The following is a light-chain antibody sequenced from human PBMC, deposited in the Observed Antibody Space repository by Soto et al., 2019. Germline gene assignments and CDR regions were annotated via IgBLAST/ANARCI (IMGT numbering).Light chain of an antibody. V-gene: IGLV1-47*01. CDR2: RSD. Sequence: QSALTQPPSVSGTPGQRVSISCSGDSSTFANNYVHWYQQVPGAAPKLLIYRSDQRPSGVPERFSGSKSGTSASLTISGLRPEDEAQYYCAAYTGNWNGPVFGGGTKLTDL. J-gene: IGLJ2*01. CDR3: AAYTGNWNGPV. CDR1: SSTFANNY.